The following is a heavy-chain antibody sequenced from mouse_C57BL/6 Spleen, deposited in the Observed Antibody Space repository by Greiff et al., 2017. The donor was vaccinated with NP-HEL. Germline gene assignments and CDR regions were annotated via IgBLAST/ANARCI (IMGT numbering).Heavy chain of an antibody. J-gene: IGHJ4*01. CDR3: ARHRNYSTYAMDY. D-gene: IGHD2-5*01. CDR2: ISNLAYSI. V-gene: IGHV5-15*01. Sequence: EVMLVESGGGLVQPGGSLKLSCAASGFTFSDYGMAWVRQAPRKGPEWVAFISNLAYSIYYADTVTGRFTISRENAKNTLYLEMSSLRSEDTAMYYCARHRNYSTYAMDYWGQGTSVTVSS. CDR1: GFTFSDYG.